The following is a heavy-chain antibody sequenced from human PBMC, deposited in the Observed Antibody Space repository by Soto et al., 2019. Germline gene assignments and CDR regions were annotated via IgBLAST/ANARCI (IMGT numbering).Heavy chain of an antibody. CDR2: IFHDGTA. CDR1: GVSISSGNW. CDR3: ARLVYDTRLNYMYFDF. V-gene: IGHV4-4*02. D-gene: IGHD3-10*01. J-gene: IGHJ4*02. Sequence: SETLSLTCAVSGVSISSGNWWTWVRQTPQRGLEYIGEIFHDGTANYYPSFERRVAISVDTSKNQFSLKLTAVTAADTAIYFCARLVYDTRLNYMYFDFWGQGTLVTVSS.